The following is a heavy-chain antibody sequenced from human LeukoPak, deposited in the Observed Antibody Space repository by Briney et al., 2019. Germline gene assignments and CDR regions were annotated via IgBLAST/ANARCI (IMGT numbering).Heavy chain of an antibody. D-gene: IGHD6-13*01. CDR2: IYYSGST. J-gene: IGHJ5*02. CDR1: GGSISSYY. V-gene: IGHV4-59*01. Sequence: SETLSLTCTVSGGSISSYYWSWIRQPPGKGLEWIGYIYYSGSTNYNPSLKSRVTISVDTSKNQFSLKLSSVTAADTAAYYCAREVYSSPGDWFDPWGQGTLVTVSS. CDR3: AREVYSSPGDWFDP.